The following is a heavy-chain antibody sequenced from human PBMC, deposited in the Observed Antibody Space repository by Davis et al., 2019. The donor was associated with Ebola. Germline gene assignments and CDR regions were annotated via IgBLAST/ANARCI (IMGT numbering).Heavy chain of an antibody. Sequence: MPSETLSLTCTVSGGSVSSGSYHWSWIRQPPGKGLEWIGYIYYSGSTNYNPSLKSRVTISVDTSKNQFSLKLSSVTAADTAVYYCARLPGLQLWPGMDVWGQGTTVTVSS. CDR3: ARLPGLQLWPGMDV. V-gene: IGHV4-61*01. D-gene: IGHD5-18*01. CDR1: GGSVSSGSYH. CDR2: IYYSGST. J-gene: IGHJ6*02.